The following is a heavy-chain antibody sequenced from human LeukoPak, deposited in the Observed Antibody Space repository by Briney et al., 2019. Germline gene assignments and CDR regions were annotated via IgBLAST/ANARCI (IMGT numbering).Heavy chain of an antibody. CDR2: SYSGGST. D-gene: IGHD3-10*01. J-gene: IGHJ4*02. CDR1: GFTFSSYA. CDR3: ARGAGSGSVFDY. V-gene: IGHV3-66*01. Sequence: GGSRRLSCAASGFTFSSYAMTWVRQAPGKGLEWVSSSYSGGSTYYADSVKGRFTISRDNSKNTLYLQMNSLRAEDTAMYYCARGAGSGSVFDYWGQGTLVTVSS.